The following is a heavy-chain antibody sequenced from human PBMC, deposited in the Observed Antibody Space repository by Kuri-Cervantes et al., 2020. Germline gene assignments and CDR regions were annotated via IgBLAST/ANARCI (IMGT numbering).Heavy chain of an antibody. CDR3: ARDPGNVPAAIPLYYYYGMDV. Sequence: ASVKVSCKASGGTFSSYAISWVRQAPGQGLEWMGWMNPNSGNTGYAQKFQGRVTMTRNTSISTAYMELSSLRSDDTAVYYCARDPGNVPAAIPLYYYYGMDVWGQGTTVTVSS. J-gene: IGHJ6*02. CDR1: GGTFSSYA. CDR2: MNPNSGNT. V-gene: IGHV1-8*02. D-gene: IGHD2-2*02.